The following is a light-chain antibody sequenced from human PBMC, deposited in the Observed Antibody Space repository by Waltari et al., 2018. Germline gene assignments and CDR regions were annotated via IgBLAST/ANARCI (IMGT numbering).Light chain of an antibody. CDR3: QVWDVSSHHVV. J-gene: IGLJ2*01. CDR1: NVGSKS. V-gene: IGLV3-21*02. CDR2: DDR. Sequence: SYVLTQPPSVSMAPGQTARITCGGDNVGSKSVHWYQQRPGQAPVLVVYDDRDRPSEIPERFSGSNSGNTATLTISRVEAGDEADYYCQVWDVSSHHVVFGGGTKLTVL.